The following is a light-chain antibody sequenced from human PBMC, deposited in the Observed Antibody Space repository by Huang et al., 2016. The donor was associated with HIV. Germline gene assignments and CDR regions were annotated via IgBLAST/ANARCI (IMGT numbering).Light chain of an antibody. Sequence: IQLTQSPSSLSASVGDGVTIPCRASQGISNSLVWYQQKPGRAPKLLIYAASTLQSGVTSRFSGSGSGTDFTLTISSLQPEDSATYYCQQFSSYSPLTFGGGTKVEIK. CDR2: AAS. J-gene: IGKJ4*01. V-gene: IGKV1-9*01. CDR3: QQFSSYSPLT. CDR1: QGISNS.